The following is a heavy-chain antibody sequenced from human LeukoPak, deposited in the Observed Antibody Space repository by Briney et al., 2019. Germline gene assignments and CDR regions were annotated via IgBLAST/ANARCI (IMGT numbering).Heavy chain of an antibody. CDR3: ARERAGSSGWQNDAFDI. V-gene: IGHV1-69*05. J-gene: IGHJ3*02. CDR2: IIPIFGTA. D-gene: IGHD6-19*01. CDR1: GGTFSSYA. Sequence: ASVKVSCKASGGTFSSYAISWVRQAPGQGLEWMGGIIPIFGTANYAQKFQGRVTITTDESTSTAYMELSSLRSEDTAVYYCARERAGSSGWQNDAFDIWGQGTMATVSS.